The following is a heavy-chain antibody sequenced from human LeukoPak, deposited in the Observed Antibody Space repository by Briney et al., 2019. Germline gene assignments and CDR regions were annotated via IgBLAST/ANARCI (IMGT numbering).Heavy chain of an antibody. V-gene: IGHV4-59*01. CDR1: GGSISSYY. D-gene: IGHD4-23*01. Sequence: SETLSLTCTVPGGSISSYYWSWIRQPPGKGLEWIGYIYYSGSTNYNPSLKSRVTISVDTSKNQFSLKLSSVTAADTAVYYCARIEDYGGNSVNYWGQGTLVTVSS. J-gene: IGHJ4*02. CDR2: IYYSGST. CDR3: ARIEDYGGNSVNY.